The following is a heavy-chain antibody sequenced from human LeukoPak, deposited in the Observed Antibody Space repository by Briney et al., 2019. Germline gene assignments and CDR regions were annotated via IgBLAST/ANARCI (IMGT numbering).Heavy chain of an antibody. V-gene: IGHV4-4*02. CDR3: ATYGSGTSRRFNWFDP. CDR2: IYHSGST. Sequence: SETLSLTCAVSGGSISSSNWWSWVRQPPGKGLEWIGEIYHSGSTNYNPSLKSRVPISVDKSKNQFSLKLSSVTAADTAVYYCATYGSGTSRRFNWFDPWGQGTLVTVSS. D-gene: IGHD3-10*01. CDR1: GGSISSSNW. J-gene: IGHJ5*02.